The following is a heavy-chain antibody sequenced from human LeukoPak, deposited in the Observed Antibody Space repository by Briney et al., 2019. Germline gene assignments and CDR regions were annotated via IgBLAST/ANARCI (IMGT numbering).Heavy chain of an antibody. CDR3: ARETSLAGFASGLGFNY. CDR2: IYISGST. D-gene: IGHD6-19*01. V-gene: IGHV4-61*02. J-gene: IGHJ4*02. CDR1: GGSISSGSDY. Sequence: SETLSLTCTVSGGSISSGSDYWSWIRQPAGKGLEWIGRIYISGSTNYNPSLKSRVTMSIDTSKNHFSLKLTSVTAADTATYYCARETSLAGFASGLGFNYWGQGILVTVSS.